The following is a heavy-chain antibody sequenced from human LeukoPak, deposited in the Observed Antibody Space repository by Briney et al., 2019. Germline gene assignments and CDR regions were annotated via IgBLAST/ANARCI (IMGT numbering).Heavy chain of an antibody. J-gene: IGHJ3*02. CDR2: IYYSGST. CDR1: GGSISSYY. CDR3: AREIDAFDI. V-gene: IGHV4-59*01. Sequence: SETLSLTCTVSGGSISSYYWSWIRQPPGKGLEWIGYIYYSGSTNYSPSLKSRVTISVDTSKNQFSLKLSSVTAADTAVYYCAREIDAFDIWGQGTMVTVSS.